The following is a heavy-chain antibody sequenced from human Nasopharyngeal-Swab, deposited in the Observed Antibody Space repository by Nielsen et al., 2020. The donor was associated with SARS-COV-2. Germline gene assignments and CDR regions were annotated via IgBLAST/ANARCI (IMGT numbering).Heavy chain of an antibody. Sequence: WIRQPPGKGLEWVSTIGSIDKYKYYADSVQGRFTISRDNAKNSLFLQMNSLGAEDTAVYYCASEIVRFYHYIDVWGKGTTVTVSS. V-gene: IGHV3-21*01. CDR3: ASEIVRFYHYIDV. D-gene: IGHD3-16*02. J-gene: IGHJ6*03. CDR2: IGSIDKYK.